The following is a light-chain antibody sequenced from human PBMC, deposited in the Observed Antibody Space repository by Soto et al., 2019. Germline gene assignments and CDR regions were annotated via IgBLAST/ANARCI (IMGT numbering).Light chain of an antibody. V-gene: IGLV1-44*01. CDR2: SNN. J-gene: IGLJ1*01. Sequence: QSVLTQPPSASGTPGQRVTISCSGSSSNIGSNTVNWYQQLPGTAPKLLIYSNNQRPSGVPDRFSGSKAGTAASLAISGLQEEDEADYYCAAWADSLNAYVFGTGTKLTVL. CDR1: SSNIGSNT. CDR3: AAWADSLNAYV.